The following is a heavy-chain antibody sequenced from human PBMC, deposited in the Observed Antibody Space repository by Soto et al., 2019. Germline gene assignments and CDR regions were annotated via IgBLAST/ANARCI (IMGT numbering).Heavy chain of an antibody. CDR3: AYLRGFTGHPGD. CDR2: VYYSGDK. Sequence: QVLLQESGPRLVKASETLSLTCTVSGGSLSSGGYYWSWIRQLPGQGLEWIGYVYYSGDKYYNTSLTSRLTISRDTATNRFSLKLTSVTAADTAVYLCAYLRGFTGHPGDWGQGALVTVSS. D-gene: IGHD3-16*01. J-gene: IGHJ4*02. CDR1: GGSLSSGGYY. V-gene: IGHV4-31*03.